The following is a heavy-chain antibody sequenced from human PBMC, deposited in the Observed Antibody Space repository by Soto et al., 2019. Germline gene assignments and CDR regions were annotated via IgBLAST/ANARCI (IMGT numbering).Heavy chain of an antibody. CDR2: IYPGDSDT. D-gene: IGHD4-17*01. J-gene: IGHJ6*02. CDR3: ARHEPGYGDYDYYYGMDG. Sequence: GESMKISCKGSGYSFTSYWIGWVRQMPGKGLEWMGIIYPGDSDTRYSPSFQGQVTISADKSISTAYLQWSSLKASDTAMYYCARHEPGYGDYDYYYGMDGWGQGTTVTVSS. CDR1: GYSFTSYW. V-gene: IGHV5-51*01.